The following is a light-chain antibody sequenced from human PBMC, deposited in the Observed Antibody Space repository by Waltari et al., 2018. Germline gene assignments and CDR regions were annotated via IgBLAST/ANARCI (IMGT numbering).Light chain of an antibody. Sequence: QSALTQPASVSGSPGQSITISCTGPSSDVGGYKYVSWYQQHPGKAPKLMIYEVSNRPSGVSNRFSGSKSGNTASLTISGLQAEDEADYYCSSYTSSSTLVVFGGGTKLTVL. CDR2: EVS. CDR3: SSYTSSSTLVV. V-gene: IGLV2-14*01. J-gene: IGLJ2*01. CDR1: SSDVGGYKY.